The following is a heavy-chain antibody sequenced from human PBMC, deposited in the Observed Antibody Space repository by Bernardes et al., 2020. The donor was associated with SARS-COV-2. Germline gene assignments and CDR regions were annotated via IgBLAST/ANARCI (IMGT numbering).Heavy chain of an antibody. D-gene: IGHD1-26*01. CDR2: IYPNTGDT. CDR1: GYSFTVYH. J-gene: IGHJ3*01. V-gene: IGHV1-2*02. CDR3: VSVTWSKRDDFDV. Sequence: VKVSCKASGYSFTVYHIHWVRQAPGQGLEWMGWIYPNTGDTEYAQNFRGRVTMTRDTPSTTAYMELSGLRIDDTAVYYCVSVTWSKRDDFDVWGQGTVVTVSS.